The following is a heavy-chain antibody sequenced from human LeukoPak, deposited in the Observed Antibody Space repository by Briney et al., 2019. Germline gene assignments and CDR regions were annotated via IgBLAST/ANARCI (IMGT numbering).Heavy chain of an antibody. Sequence: PGGSLRLSCAVSGFALSSYKMTCVRQAPGKGLEWVASISPSSSYIYYGVSVRGRVTVSRDNAKNSLFLQMTSLRAEDTAIYYCARDLTGGEYFDSWGQGTLVSVSS. V-gene: IGHV3-21*01. D-gene: IGHD3-16*01. CDR1: GFALSSYK. J-gene: IGHJ4*02. CDR3: ARDLTGGEYFDS. CDR2: ISPSSSYI.